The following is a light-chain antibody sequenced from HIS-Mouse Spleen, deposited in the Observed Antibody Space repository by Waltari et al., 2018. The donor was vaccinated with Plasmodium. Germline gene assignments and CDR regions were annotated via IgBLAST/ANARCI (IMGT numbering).Light chain of an antibody. Sequence: EIVLTQSPATLSLSPGERAPLSFRASQSVSSYLALYQQKPGQAPRLLIYDASNSATGIPARFSGSGSGTDFTLTISSLEPEDFAVYYCQQRSNWPRVLTFGGGTKVEIK. CDR1: QSVSSY. CDR2: DAS. CDR3: QQRSNWPRVLT. J-gene: IGKJ4*01. V-gene: IGKV3-11*01.